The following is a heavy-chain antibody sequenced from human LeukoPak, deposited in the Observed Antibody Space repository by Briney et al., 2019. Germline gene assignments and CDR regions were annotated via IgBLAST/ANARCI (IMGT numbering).Heavy chain of an antibody. V-gene: IGHV3-30*02. D-gene: IGHD3-16*02. CDR3: AKGTVIPYYYYYMGV. Sequence: GSLELSCSASGFPFNSYGMHLVRQGPGKGLGLGAFLRYDGSNKYYADSVKGRFTISRDNSKNTLNLQMNSLRAEDTALYYCAKGTVIPYYYYYMGVWGKGTTVTVSS. J-gene: IGHJ6*03. CDR2: LRYDGSNK. CDR1: GFPFNSYG.